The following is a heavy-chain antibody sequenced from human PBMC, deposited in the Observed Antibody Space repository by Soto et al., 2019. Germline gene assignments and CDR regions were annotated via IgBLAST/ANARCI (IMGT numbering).Heavy chain of an antibody. J-gene: IGHJ4*02. CDR3: AKVGVVAATPRDY. D-gene: IGHD2-15*01. Sequence: SETLSLTCTVSGASLTRNYWSWIRQPPGKGLEWLAFIHNGQTTNYNPSLVGRVSVSVDTSKSQLSLNLNGLRAEDTAVYYCAKVGVVAATPRDYWGQGTLVTVSS. V-gene: IGHV4-59*12. CDR1: GASLTRNY. CDR2: IHNGQTT.